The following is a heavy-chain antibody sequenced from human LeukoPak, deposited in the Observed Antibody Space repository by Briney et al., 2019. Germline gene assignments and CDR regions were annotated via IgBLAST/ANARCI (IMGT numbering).Heavy chain of an antibody. CDR1: GFTFSSYW. Sequence: GGSLRLSCAASGFTFSSYWMTWVRQAPGKGLEWVANIKQDGGEKYYVDSVKGRFTISRGNAKDSLYLQMNSLRAEDTAVYYCARETEMANLDYWGQGTLVTVSS. D-gene: IGHD5-24*01. V-gene: IGHV3-7*04. CDR2: IKQDGGEK. CDR3: ARETEMANLDY. J-gene: IGHJ4*02.